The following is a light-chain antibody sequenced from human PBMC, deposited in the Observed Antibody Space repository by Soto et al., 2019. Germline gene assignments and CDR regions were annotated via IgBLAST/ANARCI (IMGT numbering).Light chain of an antibody. J-gene: IGKJ2*01. V-gene: IGKV4-1*01. CDR2: WAS. Sequence: DIVMTKSPDSLAVSLGERATINCKSSQSVLYTSNNKNCLAWYQQKPGQPPKLLISWASTRESGVPDRFSGSGSGTDFTLTISSMQAEDVAIFFCQQYYTTPYTFGQGNKLEIK. CDR3: QQYYTTPYT. CDR1: QSVLYTSNNKNC.